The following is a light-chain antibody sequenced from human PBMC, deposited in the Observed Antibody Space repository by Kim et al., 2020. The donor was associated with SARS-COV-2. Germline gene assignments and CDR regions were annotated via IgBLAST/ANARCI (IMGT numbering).Light chain of an antibody. CDR3: QQCYNWPPWT. CDR1: QSVSSN. Sequence: PPGESAPLSCRASQSVSSNLAWYQQKPGQAPRLLIYGASTRATGIPARFSGSGSGTEFTLTISSLQSEDFAVYYCQQCYNWPPWTFGQGTKVDIK. CDR2: GAS. V-gene: IGKV3-15*01. J-gene: IGKJ1*01.